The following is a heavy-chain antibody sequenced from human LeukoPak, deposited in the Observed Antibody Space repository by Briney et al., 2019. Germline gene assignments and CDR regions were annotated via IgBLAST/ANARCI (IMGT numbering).Heavy chain of an antibody. D-gene: IGHD2-15*01. CDR2: IRYDGSKK. CDR3: ARDGGRKDDY. CDR1: GFTFSNYG. J-gene: IGHJ4*02. Sequence: GGSLRLSCAASGFTFSNYGMHWVRQAPGKGLEWVAFIRYDGSKKYYADSVKGRFTVSRDNSKNTLFLQMNSLRAEDTAVYYCARDGGRKDDYWGQGTLVTVSS. V-gene: IGHV3-30*02.